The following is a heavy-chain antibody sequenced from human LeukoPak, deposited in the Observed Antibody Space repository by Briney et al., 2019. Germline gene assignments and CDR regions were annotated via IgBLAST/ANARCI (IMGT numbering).Heavy chain of an antibody. J-gene: IGHJ4*02. CDR3: ARMTAARPFDY. D-gene: IGHD6-6*01. Sequence: SETLSLTCTISGGSINDYYWSWIRQPAGKGLEWIGYVLYSGTTNYNPSLKSRVSISLDTSKNQFSLMVNSVTAADTAVYYCARMTAARPFDYWGQGTLVTVSS. CDR2: VLYSGTT. CDR1: GGSINDYY. V-gene: IGHV4-59*08.